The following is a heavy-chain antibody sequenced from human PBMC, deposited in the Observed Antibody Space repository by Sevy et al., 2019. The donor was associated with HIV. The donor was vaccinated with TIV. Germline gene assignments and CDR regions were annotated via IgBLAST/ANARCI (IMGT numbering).Heavy chain of an antibody. CDR1: GFTFTKYG. Sequence: GGSLRLSCLTSGFTFTKYGMHWVRQAPGKGLEWVAVISYDGGNKYYADSVRGRFTISRDNSKNTLYLQMNSLRPDDMAEYYCAKVPRGGTYFSGAENWGQGTLVTVSS. J-gene: IGHJ4*02. V-gene: IGHV3-30*18. D-gene: IGHD1-26*01. CDR3: AKVPRGGTYFSGAEN. CDR2: ISYDGGNK.